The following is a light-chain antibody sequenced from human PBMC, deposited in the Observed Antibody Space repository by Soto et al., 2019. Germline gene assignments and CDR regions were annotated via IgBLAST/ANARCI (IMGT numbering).Light chain of an antibody. J-gene: IGKJ2*01. CDR1: QGISTW. Sequence: DIQMTQSPSTLSASVGDRVTITCRASQGISTWLAWYQQKPGKAPKLLIFDASSLGSGVPSRFSGNGSGTEFTLTISGLQPDDLATYHCQQYNTDSYTFGQGTKLEI. CDR3: QQYNTDSYT. V-gene: IGKV1-5*01. CDR2: DAS.